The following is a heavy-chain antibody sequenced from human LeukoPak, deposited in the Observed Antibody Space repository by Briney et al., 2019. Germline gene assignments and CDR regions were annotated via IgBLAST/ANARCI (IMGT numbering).Heavy chain of an antibody. Sequence: GASVKVSCKASGYTFTSYDINWVRQATGQGLEWMGWMNPNSGNTGYAQKFQGRVTMTRNTSISTAYMELSSLRSEDTAVYYCARGRGRSRSSGWRNWFDPWGQGTLVTVSP. D-gene: IGHD6-19*01. CDR1: GYTFTSYD. V-gene: IGHV1-8*01. CDR3: ARGRGRSRSSGWRNWFDP. J-gene: IGHJ5*02. CDR2: MNPNSGNT.